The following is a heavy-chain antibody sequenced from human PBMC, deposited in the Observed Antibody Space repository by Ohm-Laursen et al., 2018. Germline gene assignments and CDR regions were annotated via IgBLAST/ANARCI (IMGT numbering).Heavy chain of an antibody. V-gene: IGHV5-51*01. CDR3: ARQTSITGSLTDY. J-gene: IGHJ3*01. CDR1: GYIFTSYW. Sequence: GESLKISCKGSGYIFTSYWIGWVRQMPGKGLEWMGIIYPGDSDTRYSPSFQGQVTISADKSISTAYLQWSSLKASDTAMYYCARQTSITGSLTDYWGQGTMVTVSS. CDR2: IYPGDSDT. D-gene: IGHD1-20*01.